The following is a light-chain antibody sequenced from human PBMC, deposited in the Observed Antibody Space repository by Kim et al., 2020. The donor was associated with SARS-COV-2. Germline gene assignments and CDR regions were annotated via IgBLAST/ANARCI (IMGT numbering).Light chain of an antibody. Sequence: SPGERASLSCSTSQSVGNKLAWYQQKPGQPPSLLIFDASTRATGVPPRFSGSGSGTEFTLTISSLQSEDSAVYHCQQYNDWPPWTFGQGTKVEIK. CDR2: DAS. CDR3: QQYNDWPPWT. CDR1: QSVGNK. V-gene: IGKV3-15*01. J-gene: IGKJ1*01.